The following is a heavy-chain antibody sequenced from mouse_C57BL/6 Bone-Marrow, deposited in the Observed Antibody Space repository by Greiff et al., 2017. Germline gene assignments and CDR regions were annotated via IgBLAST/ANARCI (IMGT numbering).Heavy chain of an antibody. CDR3: ARGGGYDKYFDV. D-gene: IGHD2-2*01. V-gene: IGHV15-2*01. Sequence: VQLQQSGSELRSPGSSVKLSCKDFDSEVFPIAYMSWVRQKPGHGFEWIGGILPSIGRTIYGEKFEDKATLYADTLSNTAYLELNSLTSEDSAIYYCARGGGYDKYFDVWGTGTTVTVSS. CDR1: DSEVFPIAY. CDR2: ILPSIGRT. J-gene: IGHJ1*03.